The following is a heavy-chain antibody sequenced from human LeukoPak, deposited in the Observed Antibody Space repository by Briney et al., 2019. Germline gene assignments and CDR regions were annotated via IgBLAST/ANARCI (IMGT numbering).Heavy chain of an antibody. Sequence: GASVKVSCKASGGTFSSYAISWVRQAPGHGLEWMGGIIPIFGTANYAQKFQGRVTITADESTSTAYMELSSLRSEDTAVYYCASQILERRGSWFDPWGQGTLVTVSS. CDR3: ASQILERRGSWFDP. CDR1: GGTFSSYA. J-gene: IGHJ5*02. D-gene: IGHD1-1*01. V-gene: IGHV1-69*13. CDR2: IIPIFGTA.